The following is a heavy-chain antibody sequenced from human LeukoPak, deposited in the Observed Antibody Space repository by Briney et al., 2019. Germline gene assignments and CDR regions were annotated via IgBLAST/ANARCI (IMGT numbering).Heavy chain of an antibody. J-gene: IGHJ4*02. CDR3: ARTRYYYNSRSYGAPYYFDY. CDR1: GGSFSGYY. D-gene: IGHD3-10*01. CDR2: IYYSGST. V-gene: IGHV4-34*01. Sequence: PSETLSLTCAVYGGSFSGYYWTWIRQPPGKGLEWIGSIYYSGSTYYNPSLKSRVTISVDTSKNQFSLKLSSVTAADTAVYYCARTRYYYNSRSYGAPYYFDYWGQGTLVTVSS.